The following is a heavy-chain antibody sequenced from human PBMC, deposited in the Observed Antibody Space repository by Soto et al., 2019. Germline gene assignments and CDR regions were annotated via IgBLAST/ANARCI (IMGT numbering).Heavy chain of an antibody. J-gene: IGHJ3*02. CDR3: AIPAPLRAAHDAFDI. D-gene: IGHD6-6*01. CDR1: GYIFTSYW. Sequence: GESLKISCKGSGYIFTSYWIGWVRQMPGKGLEWMGIIYPGDSDTRYSPSFQGQVTISADKSISTAYLQWSSLKASDTAMYYCAIPAPLRAAHDAFDIRGQGTMVTVSS. CDR2: IYPGDSDT. V-gene: IGHV5-51*01.